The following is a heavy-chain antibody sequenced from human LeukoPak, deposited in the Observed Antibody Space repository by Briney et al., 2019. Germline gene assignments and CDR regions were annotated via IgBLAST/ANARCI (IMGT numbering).Heavy chain of an antibody. D-gene: IGHD3-10*01. Sequence: GGSLRLSCAASGFTFSSYEMNWVRQAPGKGLEWVSYISSSGSTIYYADSVKGRFTISRDNAKNSLYLQMNSLRDEDTAVYYCARAILPDGSGSCYFDYWGQGTLVTVSS. V-gene: IGHV3-48*03. CDR1: GFTFSSYE. CDR2: ISSSGSTI. CDR3: ARAILPDGSGSCYFDY. J-gene: IGHJ4*02.